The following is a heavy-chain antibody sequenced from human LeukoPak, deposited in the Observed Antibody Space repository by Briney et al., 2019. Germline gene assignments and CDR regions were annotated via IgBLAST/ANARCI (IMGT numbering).Heavy chain of an antibody. CDR2: ISSSSSLV. Sequence: GGSLRLSCAASGFTFSSYNMNWVRQAPGKGLEWVSSISSSSSLVYSADSVKGRFTISRDNAKNSLYLQVNSLRAEDTAVYYCARGDDYVWGSYRHADYWGQGTLVAV. J-gene: IGHJ4*02. CDR3: ARGDDYVWGSYRHADY. D-gene: IGHD3-16*02. CDR1: GFTFSSYN. V-gene: IGHV3-21*01.